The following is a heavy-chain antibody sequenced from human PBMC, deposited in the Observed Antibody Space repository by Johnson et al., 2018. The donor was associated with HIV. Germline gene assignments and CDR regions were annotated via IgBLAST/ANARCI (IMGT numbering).Heavy chain of an antibody. CDR3: ARVFYAIFGLGDAFDI. CDR2: ISTSGSTL. CDR1: GFTFSDYY. V-gene: IGHV3-11*04. Sequence: QVKLVESGGGLVKPGGSLRLSCAASGFTFSDYYMSWIRQAAGKGLEWLSYISTSGSTLYYADSVKGRFTISRDNSKNTLYLQMNRLRAEDTAVYYCARVFYAIFGLGDAFDIWGQGTMVTVSS. J-gene: IGHJ3*02. D-gene: IGHD3/OR15-3a*01.